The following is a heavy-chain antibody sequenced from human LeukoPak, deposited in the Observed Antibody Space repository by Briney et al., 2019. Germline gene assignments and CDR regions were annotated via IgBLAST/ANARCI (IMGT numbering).Heavy chain of an antibody. J-gene: IGHJ4*02. Sequence: SETLSLTCAVYGGSFSGYYWSWIRQPPGKGPEWIGEINHSGSTNYNPSLKSRVTISVDTSKNQFSLKLSSVTAADTAVYYCARAEDFYGPKKHYFDYWGQGTLVTVSS. D-gene: IGHD3-10*01. V-gene: IGHV4-34*01. CDR3: ARAEDFYGPKKHYFDY. CDR2: INHSGST. CDR1: GGSFSGYY.